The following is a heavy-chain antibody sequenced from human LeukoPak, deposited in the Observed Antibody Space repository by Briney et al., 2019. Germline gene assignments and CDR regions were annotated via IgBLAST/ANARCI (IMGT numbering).Heavy chain of an antibody. CDR1: GGTFSSYA. V-gene: IGHV1-69*04. CDR3: ARINDYGDYGSDY. D-gene: IGHD4-17*01. Sequence: SVKVSCKASGGTFSSYAISWVRQAPGQGLEWMGRIIPIFGIANYAQKFQGRVTITADKSTSTAYMELSSLRSEDTAVYYCARINDYGDYGSDYWGRGTLVTVSS. J-gene: IGHJ4*02. CDR2: IIPIFGIA.